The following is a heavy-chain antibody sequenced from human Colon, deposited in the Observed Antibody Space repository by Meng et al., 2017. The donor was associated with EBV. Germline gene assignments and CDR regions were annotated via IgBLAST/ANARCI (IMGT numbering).Heavy chain of an antibody. Sequence: QVQLQESGPGLVKPSGTLVLPCAVSGDSISNNWWSWVRQPPGKGLEWIGEIYHSGTTNYNPSLRSRVTISVDKSKNQFSLQLTSVTAADTAVYYCARNGDYNPGLYWGQGTLVTVSS. V-gene: IGHV4-4*02. J-gene: IGHJ4*02. CDR2: IYHSGTT. CDR1: GDSISNNW. CDR3: ARNGDYNPGLY. D-gene: IGHD4-17*01.